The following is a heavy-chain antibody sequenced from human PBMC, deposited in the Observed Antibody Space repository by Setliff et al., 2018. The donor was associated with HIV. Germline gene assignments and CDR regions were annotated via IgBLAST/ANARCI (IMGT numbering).Heavy chain of an antibody. CDR3: GGNGYYSIDY. J-gene: IGHJ4*02. CDR1: GYPISSGYY. CDR2: IYHSGTT. V-gene: IGHV4-38-2*02. D-gene: IGHD3-22*01. Sequence: SETLSLTCTVSGYPISSGYYWGWIRQPPGKGLEWIGSIYHSGTTYYNPSLKSRVTISVDTSKNQFSLKLSSATAADTAVYYCGGNGYYSIDYWGQGTLVSVSS.